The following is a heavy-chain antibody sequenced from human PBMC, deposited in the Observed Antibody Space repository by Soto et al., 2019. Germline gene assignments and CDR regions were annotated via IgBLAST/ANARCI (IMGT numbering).Heavy chain of an antibody. CDR1: EFTFSVYS. D-gene: IGHD3-10*01. Sequence: DVQLEESGGGLVKPGGSLRLSCVASEFTFSVYSMNWVRQAPGKGLEWVSSISSGSSYIYYADSVKGRFTISRDNDKSSLFPHMHSLRVKVTAVYYCTIDRVKIRGGYYHYYGMDVWGQGTTVTVSS. V-gene: IGHV3-21*02. CDR3: TIDRVKIRGGYYHYYGMDV. J-gene: IGHJ6*02. CDR2: ISSGSSYI.